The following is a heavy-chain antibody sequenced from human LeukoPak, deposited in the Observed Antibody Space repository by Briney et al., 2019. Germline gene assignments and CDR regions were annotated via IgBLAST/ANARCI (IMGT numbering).Heavy chain of an antibody. V-gene: IGHV4-38-2*02. CDR3: ARRGSGYDY. CDR2: IYHSGST. J-gene: IGHJ4*02. D-gene: IGHD5-12*01. Sequence: SETLSLICTVSGGSISSGYYWGWIRQPPGKGLEWIGSIYHSGSTYYNPSLKSRVTISVDTSKNQFSLRLSSVTAADTAVYYCARRGSGYDYWGQGTLVTVSS. CDR1: GGSISSGYY.